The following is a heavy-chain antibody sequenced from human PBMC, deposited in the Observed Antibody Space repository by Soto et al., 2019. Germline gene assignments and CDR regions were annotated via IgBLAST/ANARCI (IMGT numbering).Heavy chain of an antibody. CDR3: VRGVAH. D-gene: IGHD2-15*01. CDR2: IYYSGST. CDR1: GGSISSGGYY. Sequence: QVQLQESGPGLVKPSQTLSLTCTVSGGSISSGGYYWSWIRQHPGKGLEWIGYIYYSGSTSSNPXLXSXXTISVDTSKNQFSLKLSSVSAADTAVYYCVRGVAHWGQGTLVTVSS. V-gene: IGHV4-31*01. J-gene: IGHJ4*02.